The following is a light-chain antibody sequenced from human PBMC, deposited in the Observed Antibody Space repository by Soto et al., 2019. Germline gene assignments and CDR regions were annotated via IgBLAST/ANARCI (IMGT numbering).Light chain of an antibody. CDR2: WAS. J-gene: IGKJ5*01. CDR3: QQYYSTQIT. Sequence: DIVMTQSPDSLPVSLGERATINCKSSQSVLYSSNSKNYLAWYQQKPGQPPKLLIYWASTRESGVPDRFSGSGSGTDFTLTICNLQAEDVAVYFCQQYYSTQITFGQGTRLEIK. V-gene: IGKV4-1*01. CDR1: QSVLYSSNSKNY.